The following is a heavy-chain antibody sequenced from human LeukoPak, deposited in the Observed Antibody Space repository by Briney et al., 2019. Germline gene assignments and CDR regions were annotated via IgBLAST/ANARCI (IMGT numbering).Heavy chain of an antibody. V-gene: IGHV1-2*04. CDR3: ARDPVYGSGSPGFAY. CDR1: GDTFTGYY. CDR2: INPNSGGT. J-gene: IGHJ4*02. D-gene: IGHD3-10*01. Sequence: ASVKVSCKASGDTFTGYYMHCVRQAPGEGREWRGWINPNSGGTNYAQTFQGWVSLTRDTAISTAYIELSTLRSADTAVYYCARDPVYGSGSPGFAYWGQGTLVTVSS.